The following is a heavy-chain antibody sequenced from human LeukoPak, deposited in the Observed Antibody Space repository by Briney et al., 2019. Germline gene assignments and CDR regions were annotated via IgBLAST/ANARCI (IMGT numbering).Heavy chain of an antibody. CDR3: AREGSSGRNLDY. Sequence: SQTLSLTCAISGDIVSSNSAARNWSRQAQSRGLEWLERTYYRSKWYNDYAVSVKSRITINPDTSKNQFSLQLNSVTPEDTAVYYCAREGSSGRNLDYWGQGTLVTVSS. D-gene: IGHD6-19*01. V-gene: IGHV6-1*01. CDR1: GDIVSSNSAA. J-gene: IGHJ4*02. CDR2: TYYRSKWYN.